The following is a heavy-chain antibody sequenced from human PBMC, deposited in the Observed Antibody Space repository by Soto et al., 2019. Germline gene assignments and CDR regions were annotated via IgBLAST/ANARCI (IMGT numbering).Heavy chain of an antibody. V-gene: IGHV4-59*01. CDR1: GGSISSYS. Sequence: SETLSLTCTVSGGSISSYSWSWIRQPPGKGLECIGFIYYSGSTNYNPPLKSRVTISVDTSKNQFSLKLSSVTAADTAVYYCARVGSSYYFDYWGQGTLVTASS. CDR3: ARVGSSYYFDY. D-gene: IGHD3-10*01. CDR2: IYYSGST. J-gene: IGHJ4*02.